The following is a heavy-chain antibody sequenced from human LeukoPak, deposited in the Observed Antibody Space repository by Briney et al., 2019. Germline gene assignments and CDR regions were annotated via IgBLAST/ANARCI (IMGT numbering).Heavy chain of an antibody. J-gene: IGHJ4*02. V-gene: IGHV3-23*01. D-gene: IGHD3-10*01. Sequence: GGSLRLSCAASGFTFSSYGMSWVRQAPGKGLEWVSAISGSGGSTYYADSVKGRFTISRDNSKNTLYLQMNSLRAEDTAVYSCAKGYYGSGSYGWCDYWGQGTLVTVSS. CDR1: GFTFSSYG. CDR3: AKGYYGSGSYGWCDY. CDR2: ISGSGGST.